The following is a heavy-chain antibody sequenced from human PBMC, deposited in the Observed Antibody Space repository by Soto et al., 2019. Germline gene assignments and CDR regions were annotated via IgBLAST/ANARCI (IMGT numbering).Heavy chain of an antibody. CDR3: ARDLHDTSGYYSYYFDY. D-gene: IGHD3-22*01. Sequence: QVQLVESGGGVVQPGRSLRLSCAVSGFTFSSYGMHWVRHAPGKGLEWVAIIWYDGSNKYYADSVKGRFTISRDNSKNTLYLQMNSLRAEDTAVYYCARDLHDTSGYYSYYFDYWGQGTLVTVSS. CDR2: IWYDGSNK. CDR1: GFTFSSYG. V-gene: IGHV3-33*01. J-gene: IGHJ4*02.